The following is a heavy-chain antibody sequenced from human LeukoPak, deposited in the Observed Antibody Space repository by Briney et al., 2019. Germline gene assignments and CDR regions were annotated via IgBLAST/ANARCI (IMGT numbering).Heavy chain of an antibody. J-gene: IGHJ4*02. CDR2: IYYSGST. CDR3: ARGPDYYGSGSYVFDY. D-gene: IGHD3-10*01. CDR1: GGSISSYY. V-gene: IGHV4-59*12. Sequence: SETLSLTCTVSGGSISSYYWSWIRQPPGKGLEWIGYIYYSGSTNYNPSLKSRVTMSVDTSKNQFSLKLSSATAADTAVYYCARGPDYYGSGSYVFDYWGQGTLVTVSS.